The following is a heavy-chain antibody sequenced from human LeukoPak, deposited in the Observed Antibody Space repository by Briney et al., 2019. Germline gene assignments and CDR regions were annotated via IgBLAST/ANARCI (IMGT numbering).Heavy chain of an antibody. CDR2: IYYTGST. J-gene: IGHJ4*02. Sequence: SETLSLACILSGASVSDLYCSCIRQSPGNGLEWIYYIYYTGSTSYNPSLRSRVTMSADTSKNHFSLKLSSVTAADTAFYYGARDSALAQAVMFDYWGQGTLVTVSS. D-gene: IGHD6-19*01. V-gene: IGHV4-59*02. CDR1: GASVSDLY. CDR3: ARDSALAQAVMFDY.